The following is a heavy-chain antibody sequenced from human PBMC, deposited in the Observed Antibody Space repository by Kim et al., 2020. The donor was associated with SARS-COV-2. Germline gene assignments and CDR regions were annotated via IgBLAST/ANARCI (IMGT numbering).Heavy chain of an antibody. V-gene: IGHV3-21*01. CDR2: FSSSSSYT. Sequence: GGSLRLSCAASGFTFSSYSMKWVRQAPGKGLEWVSSFSSSSSYTYYVDSVKGRFTISRDNAKNSLYLQMNSLRAEDTAVYYCARDREYYYGSGNYYKGAFDIWGQGTMGTVPS. D-gene: IGHD3-10*01. CDR1: GFTFSSYS. CDR3: ARDREYYYGSGNYYKGAFDI. J-gene: IGHJ3*02.